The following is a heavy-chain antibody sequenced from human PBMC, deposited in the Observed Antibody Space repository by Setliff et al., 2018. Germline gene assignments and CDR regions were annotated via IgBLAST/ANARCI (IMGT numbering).Heavy chain of an antibody. CDR1: GYTFSHSG. CDR3: SRLVRYCSKTTCQTASGAEL. J-gene: IGHJ4*02. V-gene: IGHV1-18*01. D-gene: IGHD2-8*01. CDR2: ISAYTGNT. Sequence: ASVKVSCKASGYTFSHSGITWVRQAPGQGLEWMGWISAYTGNTNYAPKLQGRVTMTTDASTSTAYMELRGLTPDDTAVYYCSRLVRYCSKTTCQTASGAELWGQGTLVTVSS.